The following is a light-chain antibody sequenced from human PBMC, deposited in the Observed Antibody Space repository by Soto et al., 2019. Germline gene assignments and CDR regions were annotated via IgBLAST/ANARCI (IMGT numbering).Light chain of an antibody. Sequence: EIVMTQSPSTLSVSQGERAALSCRASQTVTSNFAWYQQKPGQGPTLLIYGASTRATGPPASFSGSGSGTEITLNIDSLPSEDFAVYYCQKYNSCPYTFGQGTKLEIK. V-gene: IGKV3-15*01. CDR3: QKYNSCPYT. CDR1: QTVTSN. CDR2: GAS. J-gene: IGKJ2*01.